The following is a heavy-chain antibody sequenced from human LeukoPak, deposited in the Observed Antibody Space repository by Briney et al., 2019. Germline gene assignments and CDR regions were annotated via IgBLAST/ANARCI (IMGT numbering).Heavy chain of an antibody. CDR1: GYTFTSYD. Sequence: AASVKVSCKASGYTFTSYDINWVRQATGQGLEWMGWMNPNSGNTGYAQKFQGRVTMTRDTSTSTVYMELSSLRSEDTAVYYCAIQARLPAPGIWGQGTMVTVSS. D-gene: IGHD2-2*01. CDR2: MNPNSGNT. J-gene: IGHJ3*02. CDR3: AIQARLPAPGI. V-gene: IGHV1-8*01.